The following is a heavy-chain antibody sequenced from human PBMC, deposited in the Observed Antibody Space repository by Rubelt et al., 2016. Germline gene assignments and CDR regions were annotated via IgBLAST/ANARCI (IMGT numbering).Heavy chain of an antibody. V-gene: IGHV4-59*08. J-gene: IGHJ4*02. CDR3: ARHSRGSGSQPHDY. CDR2: ICYSDSEIT. Sequence: QLQLQESGPGLLKPSETLSLSCTVYGGSISSNCWSWIRQPPGKGLEWIGYICYSDSEITNYNPSLQSRVTIAVDGSKNQFPLGLRSVTAADTAVDYWARHSRGSGSQPHDYWGQGTLVTVSS. CDR1: GGSISSNC. D-gene: IGHD3-10*01.